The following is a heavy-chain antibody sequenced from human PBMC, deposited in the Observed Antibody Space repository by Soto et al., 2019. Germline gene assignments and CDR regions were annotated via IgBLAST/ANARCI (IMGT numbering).Heavy chain of an antibody. J-gene: IGHJ6*03. Sequence: SQTLSLTCAISGDSVSSNSAAWNWIRQSPSRGLEWLGRTYYRSKWYNDYAVSVKSRITINPDTSKNQFSLRRNSVTPEETAVYYCARDRDIGAVAGSFNYYYYYYMDVWGKGTTVTVSS. V-gene: IGHV6-1*01. CDR1: GDSVSSNSAA. CDR3: ARDRDIGAVAGSFNYYYYYYMDV. D-gene: IGHD6-19*01. CDR2: TYYRSKWYN.